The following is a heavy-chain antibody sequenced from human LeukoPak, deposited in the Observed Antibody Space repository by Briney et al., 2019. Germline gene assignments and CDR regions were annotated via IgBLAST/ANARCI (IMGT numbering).Heavy chain of an antibody. CDR1: GFSISSSA. J-gene: IGHJ4*02. V-gene: IGHV3-21*01. Sequence: GGSLRLSCAASGFSISSSAMNWVRQAPGKGLEWVSSINNVASHIYYAGSVRGRFTISRDNAKNSVYLQMNSLRAEDTAVYYCARDATYYLRYGYFDYWGQGTLVIVSS. CDR2: INNVASHI. CDR3: ARDATYYLRYGYFDY. D-gene: IGHD2/OR15-2a*01.